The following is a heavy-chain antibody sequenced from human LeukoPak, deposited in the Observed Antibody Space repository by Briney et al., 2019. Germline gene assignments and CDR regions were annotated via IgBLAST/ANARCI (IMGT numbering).Heavy chain of an antibody. CDR1: GFTFSRYA. J-gene: IGHJ4*02. CDR2: ISYDGSNK. Sequence: PGGSLRLSCAASGFTFSRYAMHWVRQAPGKGLEWVAVISYDGSNKYYADSVKGRFTISGDNSKNTLHLQMNSLRAEDTAVYYCARDNGVTAVAGHFDYWGQGTLVTVSS. CDR3: ARDNGVTAVAGHFDY. V-gene: IGHV3-30-3*01. D-gene: IGHD6-19*01.